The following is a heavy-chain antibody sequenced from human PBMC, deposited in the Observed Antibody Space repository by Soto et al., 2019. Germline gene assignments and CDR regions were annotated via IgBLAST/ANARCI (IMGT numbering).Heavy chain of an antibody. V-gene: IGHV3-53*01. Sequence: LRLSCAASGFTVSSNYMSWVRQAPGKGLEWVSVIYSGGSTYYADSVKGRFTISRDNSKNTLYLQMNSLRAEDTAVYYCAREGCSSTSCYYRAYGMDVWGQGTTVTAP. CDR3: AREGCSSTSCYYRAYGMDV. D-gene: IGHD2-2*01. CDR1: GFTVSSNY. CDR2: IYSGGST. J-gene: IGHJ6*02.